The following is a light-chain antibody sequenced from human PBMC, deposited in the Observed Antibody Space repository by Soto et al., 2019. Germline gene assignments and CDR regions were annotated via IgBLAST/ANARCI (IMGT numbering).Light chain of an antibody. CDR3: SSYTTSDTLV. CDR2: DVS. Sequence: QSALTQPASLSESPGQSLTISCTGTSSDVGYYNYVSWYQQHPGKAPKLMIYDVSNRPSGVSNRFSGSKSGNTASLTISGLQAEDEADYYCSSYTTSDTLVFGGGTKLTVL. V-gene: IGLV2-14*01. CDR1: SSDVGYYNY. J-gene: IGLJ2*01.